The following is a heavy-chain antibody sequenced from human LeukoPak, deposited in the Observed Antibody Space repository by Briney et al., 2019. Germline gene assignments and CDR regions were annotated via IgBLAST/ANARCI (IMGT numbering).Heavy chain of an antibody. Sequence: GASVNVSCTASGYTFTRDAIHWVRQAPGQRPEWMGWINAGEGNTKYLQKFQDRVSFTRDTSANIAYMELSSLRSEDTAVYYCARGPPVTTAYFDYWGQGTLVTVSS. CDR2: INAGEGNT. CDR1: GYTFTRDA. D-gene: IGHD1-1*01. CDR3: ARGPPVTTAYFDY. V-gene: IGHV1-3*01. J-gene: IGHJ4*01.